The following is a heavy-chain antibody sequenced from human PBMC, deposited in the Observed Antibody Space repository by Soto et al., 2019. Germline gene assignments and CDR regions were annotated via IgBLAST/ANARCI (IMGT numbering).Heavy chain of an antibody. D-gene: IGHD3-10*01. V-gene: IGHV1-2*04. CDR3: ARGYVDTMVRGVIPYYYYYGMDV. CDR1: GYTFTGYY. J-gene: IGHJ6*02. CDR2: INPNSGGT. Sequence: ASVKVSCKASGYTFTGYYMHWVRQAPGQGLEWMGWINPNSGGTNYAQKFQGWVTMTRDTSISTAYMELSRLRSDDTAVYYCARGYVDTMVRGVIPYYYYYGMDVWGQGTTVTVSS.